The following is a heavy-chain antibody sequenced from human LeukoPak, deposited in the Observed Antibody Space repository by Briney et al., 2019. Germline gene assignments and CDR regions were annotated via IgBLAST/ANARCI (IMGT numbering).Heavy chain of an antibody. D-gene: IGHD3-22*01. CDR2: IYYRGST. J-gene: IGHJ4*02. CDR1: GGSISSYY. Sequence: SETLSLTCTVSGGSISSYYWSWIRQPPGKGLEWIGYIYYRGSTNYNPSLKSRVTISVDTSKNQFSLKLSSVTAADTAVYYCASIDSSGYYWGQGTLVTVSS. V-gene: IGHV4-59*01. CDR3: ASIDSSGYY.